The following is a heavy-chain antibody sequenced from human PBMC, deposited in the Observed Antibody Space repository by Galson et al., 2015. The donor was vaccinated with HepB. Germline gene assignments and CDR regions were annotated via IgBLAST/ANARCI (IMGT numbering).Heavy chain of an antibody. CDR2: ISYDGTSK. D-gene: IGHD1-1*01. V-gene: IGHV3-30*19. CDR3: ARGADWNSFDY. Sequence: SLRLSCAASGFTFSSYGMHWVRQAPGKGLEWVAVISYDGTSKYYADSVKGRFTVSRDNSKNTSHLQMNSLRAEDTALYYCARGADWNSFDYWGQGTMVTVSS. J-gene: IGHJ4*03. CDR1: GFTFSSYG.